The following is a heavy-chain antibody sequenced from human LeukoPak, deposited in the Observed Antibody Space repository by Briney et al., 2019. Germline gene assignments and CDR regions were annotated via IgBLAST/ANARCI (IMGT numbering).Heavy chain of an antibody. V-gene: IGHV4-61*01. J-gene: IGHJ6*02. CDR2: IYYSGST. Sequence: SETLPLTCTVSGGSVSSGSHYWSWIRQPPGKGLEWIGYIYYSGSTNYNPSLKSRVTISVDTSKNQFSLKLSSVTAADTAVYYCARDRNRGYYGMDVWGQGTTVTVSS. CDR3: ARDRNRGYYGMDV. D-gene: IGHD1-14*01. CDR1: GGSVSSGSHY.